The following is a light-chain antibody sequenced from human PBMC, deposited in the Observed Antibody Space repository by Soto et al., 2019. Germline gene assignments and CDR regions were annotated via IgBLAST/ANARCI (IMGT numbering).Light chain of an antibody. CDR1: PSVSTSN. V-gene: IGKV3-20*02. CDR3: QHADSFPLIT. CDR2: GAS. J-gene: IGKJ5*01. Sequence: EIVLTQSPATLSASPGARATLSCRASPSVSTSNLAWYQQRPGQAPRLLIYGASRRATGIPDRFSGSGSGTDFTLTISSLQPEDFATYYCQHADSFPLITFGQGTRLEIK.